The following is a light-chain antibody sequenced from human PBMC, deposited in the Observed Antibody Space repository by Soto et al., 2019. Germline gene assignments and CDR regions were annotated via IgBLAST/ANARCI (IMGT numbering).Light chain of an antibody. Sequence: DIQMTQSPSSLSASVGDSVTITCRANQNINTYLSWYQQKPGKAPKLLINVASTLQGGVPSRFSGSGSGTEFTLAISSLQPEDSATYYCQQSFSTPQTFGGGTRIEIK. CDR2: VAS. CDR1: QNINTY. J-gene: IGKJ4*01. CDR3: QQSFSTPQT. V-gene: IGKV1-39*01.